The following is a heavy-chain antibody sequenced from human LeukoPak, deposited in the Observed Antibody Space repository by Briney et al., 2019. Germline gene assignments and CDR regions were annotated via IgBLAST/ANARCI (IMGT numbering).Heavy chain of an antibody. Sequence: GGSLRLSCAASGFTFSSYWMSWVRQAPGKGLEWVANIKQGGSEKYYVDSVKGRFTISRDSAKNSLYLQMNSLRAEDTAVYYCARDGALYYDILTGYSRSGLDYWGQGTLVTVSS. D-gene: IGHD3-9*01. V-gene: IGHV3-7*01. CDR2: IKQGGSEK. J-gene: IGHJ4*02. CDR3: ARDGALYYDILTGYSRSGLDY. CDR1: GFTFSSYW.